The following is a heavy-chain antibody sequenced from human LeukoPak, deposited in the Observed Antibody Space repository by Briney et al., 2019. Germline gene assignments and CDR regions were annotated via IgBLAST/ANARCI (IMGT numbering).Heavy chain of an antibody. CDR2: ISSSSSYI. V-gene: IGHV3-21*01. CDR1: GFTFSSYA. D-gene: IGHD4-17*01. J-gene: IGHJ4*02. CDR3: ARDGTTLYYGDYADYYFDY. Sequence: GGSLRLSCAASGFTFSSYAMSWVRQAPGKGLEWVSSISSSSSYIYYADSVKGRFTISRDNAKNSLYLQMNSLRAEDTAVYYCARDGTTLYYGDYADYYFDYWGQGTLVTVSS.